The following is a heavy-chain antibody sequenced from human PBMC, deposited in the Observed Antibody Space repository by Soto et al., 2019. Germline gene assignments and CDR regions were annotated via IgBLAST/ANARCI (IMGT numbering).Heavy chain of an antibody. CDR3: ATGEEWTHDYGLFY. D-gene: IGHD3-3*01. J-gene: IGHJ4*02. V-gene: IGHV4-31*03. Sequence: QVQLQESSPGLVKPSQTLSLTCTVSGDSISSGGYYWSWIRQHPGKGLEWIGYIYYSGSTYYNPSLKSRVIISVDTSKNQFSLKLSSVTAADTAVYYCATGEEWTHDYGLFYWGQGTLVTVSS. CDR1: GDSISSGGYY. CDR2: IYYSGST.